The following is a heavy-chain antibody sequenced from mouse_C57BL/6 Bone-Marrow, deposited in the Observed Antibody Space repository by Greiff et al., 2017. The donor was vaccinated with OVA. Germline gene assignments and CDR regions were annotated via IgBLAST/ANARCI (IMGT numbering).Heavy chain of an antibody. Sequence: VKLMESGPGLVAPSQSLSITCTVSGFSLTSYGVSWVRQPPGKGLEWLGVIWGDGSTNYHSAPISRLSISQDNSKSQVFRKLTSLQTDDTATYYCAKRGYYYAMDYWGQGTSVTVSS. J-gene: IGHJ4*01. CDR1: GFSLTSYG. V-gene: IGHV2-3*01. CDR3: AKRGYYYAMDY. CDR2: IWGDGST.